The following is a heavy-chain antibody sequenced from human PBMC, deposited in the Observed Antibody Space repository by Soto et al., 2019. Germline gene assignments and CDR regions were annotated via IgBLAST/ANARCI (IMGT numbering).Heavy chain of an antibody. CDR3: ARDISSCWANWFVP. J-gene: IGHJ5*02. D-gene: IGHD6-19*01. CDR1: GYKFHSYG. CDR2: ISGYNGNT. Sequence: QAQLVQAGAEVKKPGASVKVSCKASGYKFHSYGISWVRQAPGQGLEWMGTISGYNGNTNYVQKLEGRVTMTTDTSTSTAYMELRSLRSDDTALFYCARDISSCWANWFVPWGQGPLVAVSS. V-gene: IGHV1-18*04.